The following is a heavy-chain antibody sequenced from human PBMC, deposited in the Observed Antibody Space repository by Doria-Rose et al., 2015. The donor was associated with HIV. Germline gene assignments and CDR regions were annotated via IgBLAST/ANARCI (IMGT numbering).Heavy chain of an antibody. V-gene: IGHV4-4*09. J-gene: IGHJ4*02. Sequence: QVQLVQSGPGLVKPSETLSLTCTVSGSSINNYYWNWIRQPPGMGLEWIGYLHTSADTNYNPSLKSRVAISVETSRSQFSLKLGSMTAADTAVYYCARSLRRASSHFDFWGQGFLVTVSS. CDR1: GSSINNYY. CDR3: ARSLRRASSHFDF. CDR2: LHTSADT.